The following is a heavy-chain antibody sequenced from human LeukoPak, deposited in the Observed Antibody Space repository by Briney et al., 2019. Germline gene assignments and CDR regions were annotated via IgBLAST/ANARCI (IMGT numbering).Heavy chain of an antibody. CDR2: IYYSGTT. V-gene: IGHV4-59*12. Sequence: SETLSLTCTVSGGSISNFYWNWIRQPPGKGLECVGHIYYSGTTYYNPSLKSRVTISVDTSKNHFSLKLSSVTAADTAVYYCARNRDGYNSFDYWGQGTLVTVSS. CDR1: GGSISNFY. D-gene: IGHD5-24*01. J-gene: IGHJ4*02. CDR3: ARNRDGYNSFDY.